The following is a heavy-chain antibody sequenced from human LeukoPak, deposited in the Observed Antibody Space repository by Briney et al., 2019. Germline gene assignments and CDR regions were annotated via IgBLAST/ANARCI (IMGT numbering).Heavy chain of an antibody. CDR1: GGSISSGGYS. CDR2: IYHSGST. Sequence: SETLSLTCAVSGGSISSGGYSWSWIRQPPVKGLEWIGYIYHSGSTYYNPSLKSRVTISVDRSKNQFSLKLSSVTAADTAVYYCARGVILNLFDPWGQGTLVTVSS. D-gene: IGHD1-26*01. V-gene: IGHV4-30-2*01. CDR3: ARGVILNLFDP. J-gene: IGHJ5*02.